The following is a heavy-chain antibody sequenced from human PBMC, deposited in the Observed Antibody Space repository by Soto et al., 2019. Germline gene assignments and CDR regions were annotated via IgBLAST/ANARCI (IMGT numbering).Heavy chain of an antibody. V-gene: IGHV5-51*01. CDR2: IYPGDSDT. CDR3: ARRADSSGYMDY. CDR1: GYSFTKYW. Sequence: GESLKISCKGSGYSFTKYWISRVRQMPGKGLEWMGIIYPGDSDTRYSPSFQGQVTISADKSLSTAYLQWSSLKASDTAIYYCARRADSSGYMDYWGQGILVTVSS. D-gene: IGHD3-22*01. J-gene: IGHJ4*02.